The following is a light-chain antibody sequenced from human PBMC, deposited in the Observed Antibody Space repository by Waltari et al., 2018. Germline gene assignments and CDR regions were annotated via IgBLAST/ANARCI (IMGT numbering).Light chain of an antibody. J-gene: IGLJ3*02. Sequence: QLVLTQSPSASASLGASVKVTCTLSSGHTNNAIAWHQQQPERGPRFLVRINSDGSHKKGDGVPDRFSVSRSGTEFYLTISSLQSEDEGDYYCQTWDTAILLFGGGTKLSVL. CDR3: QTWDTAILL. CDR2: INSDGSH. CDR1: SGHTNNA. V-gene: IGLV4-69*01.